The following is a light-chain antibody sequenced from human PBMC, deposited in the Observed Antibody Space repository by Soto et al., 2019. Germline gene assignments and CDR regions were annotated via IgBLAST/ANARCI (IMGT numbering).Light chain of an antibody. V-gene: IGKV1-39*01. CDR1: RSINTY. CDR2: SAS. J-gene: IGKJ1*01. CDR3: QQTYSTPRT. Sequence: DLQMTQSPSSLSASVGDRVTITCRASRSINTYVNWYQQRPGKAPELLIYSASSLHTGVPSRFSGIGAGTDFTFTINSLLPEDFAIYYCQQTYSTPRTFGQGTKVDIK.